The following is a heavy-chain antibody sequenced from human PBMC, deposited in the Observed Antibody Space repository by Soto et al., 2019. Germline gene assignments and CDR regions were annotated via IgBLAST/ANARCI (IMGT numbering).Heavy chain of an antibody. CDR3: ASSRYCSGGSCLAEYFQH. V-gene: IGHV4-34*01. D-gene: IGHD2-15*01. CDR1: GGSFSGYY. Sequence: QVQLQQWGAGLLKPSETLSLTCAVYGGSFSGYYWSWIRQPPGKVLEWIGEINHSGSTNYNPSLKSRVTISVDTSKNQFSLKLSSVTAADTAVYYCASSRYCSGGSCLAEYFQHWGQGTLVTVSS. CDR2: INHSGST. J-gene: IGHJ1*01.